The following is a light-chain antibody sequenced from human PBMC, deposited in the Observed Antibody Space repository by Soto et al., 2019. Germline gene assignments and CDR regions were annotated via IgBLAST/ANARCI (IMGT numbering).Light chain of an antibody. CDR2: EVT. J-gene: IGLJ2*01. V-gene: IGLV2-14*01. CDR1: SSDIGGFNF. CDR3: GSYTSTTTVVL. Sequence: QSALTQPASVSGSPGQSITISCTGTSSDIGGFNFVSWYQHHPGYAPQLIIYEVTNRPSGVSGRFSASKSGNTASLTISGLQPEDEADYYCGSYTSTTTVVLFGGGTKLTVL.